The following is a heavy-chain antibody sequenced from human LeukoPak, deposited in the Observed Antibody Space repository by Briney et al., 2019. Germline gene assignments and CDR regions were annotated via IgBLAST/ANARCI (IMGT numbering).Heavy chain of an antibody. CDR2: IGTAGDT. Sequence: GGSLRLSCAASGFTFSSYDMHWVRQATGKGLEWVSAIGTAGDTYYPGSVKGRLTISRENAKNSLYLQMNSLRAGDTAVYYCARSSRGGSYYVGYSLYYGMDVWGQGTTVTVSS. CDR1: GFTFSSYD. D-gene: IGHD1-26*01. V-gene: IGHV3-13*01. CDR3: ARSSRGGSYYVGYSLYYGMDV. J-gene: IGHJ6*02.